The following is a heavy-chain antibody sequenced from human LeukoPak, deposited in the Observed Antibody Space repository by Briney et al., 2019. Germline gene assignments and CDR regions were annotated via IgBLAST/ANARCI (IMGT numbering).Heavy chain of an antibody. CDR3: ARHGGGVVVPAAIRKGAFDI. CDR2: IYYSGST. D-gene: IGHD2-2*01. V-gene: IGHV4-39*01. CDR1: GGSISSSSYY. Sequence: PSETLSLTCTVSGGSISSSSYYWGWIRQPPGEGLEWIGGIYYSGSTYYNPSLKSRVTISVDTSKNQFSLKLSSVTAADTAVYYCARHGGGVVVPAAIRKGAFDIWGQGTMVTVSS. J-gene: IGHJ3*02.